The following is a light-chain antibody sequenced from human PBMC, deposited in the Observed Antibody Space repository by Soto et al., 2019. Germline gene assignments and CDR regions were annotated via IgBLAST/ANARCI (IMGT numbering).Light chain of an antibody. Sequence: EIVFTQSPGTLSLSPGERATLSCRASESFANTYLAWYQQKPGQAPRLLIYGASSRATGIPDRFSGSGSGTDFTLTISRLEPEDFAVYYCQQYGSSPLYTFGQGTKLEIK. CDR2: GAS. CDR1: ESFANTY. V-gene: IGKV3-20*01. CDR3: QQYGSSPLYT. J-gene: IGKJ2*01.